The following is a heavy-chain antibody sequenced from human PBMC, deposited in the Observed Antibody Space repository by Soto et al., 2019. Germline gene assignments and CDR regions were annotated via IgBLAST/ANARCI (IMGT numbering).Heavy chain of an antibody. V-gene: IGHV6-1*01. CDR1: GDSVSTNSAA. D-gene: IGHD6-19*01. CDR2: TYYRSKWHY. Sequence: PSQTLSLTCAISGDSVSTNSAAWNWIRQSPSRGLEWLGRTYYRSKWHYDYAVSVKSRITITPDTSTNQFSLQLNSVTPEDTAVYYCARDPDSSGWFGLDYWARESWSPSPQ. CDR3: ARDPDSSGWFGLDY. J-gene: IGHJ4*02.